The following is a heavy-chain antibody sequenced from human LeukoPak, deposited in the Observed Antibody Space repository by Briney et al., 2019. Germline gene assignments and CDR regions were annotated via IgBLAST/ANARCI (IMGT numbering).Heavy chain of an antibody. D-gene: IGHD2-2*01. CDR1: GGSISSYY. CDR3: ARKDIVVVPAAVYNWFDP. V-gene: IGHV4-34*01. CDR2: INHSGST. Sequence: SETLSLTCTVSGGSISSYYWSWIRQPPGKGLEWIGEINHSGSTNYNPSLKSRVTISVDTSKNQFSLKLSSVTAADTAVYYCARKDIVVVPAAVYNWFDPWGQGTLVTVSS. J-gene: IGHJ5*02.